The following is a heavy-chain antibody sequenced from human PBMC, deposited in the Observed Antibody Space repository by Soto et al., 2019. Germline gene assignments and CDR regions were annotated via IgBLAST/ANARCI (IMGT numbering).Heavy chain of an antibody. Sequence: VQLQESGPGLVKPSGTLSLTCAVSGGSISSGNWWSWVRQSPGKGLEWIGEIYHSGNTNHNPSLKSRVTXSXDXPNNQFSLKLTSVTAADTAVYYCASHRGNTYGPYDYWGQGTLVTVSS. V-gene: IGHV4-4*02. J-gene: IGHJ4*02. D-gene: IGHD5-18*01. CDR2: IYHSGNT. CDR1: GGSISSGNW. CDR3: ASHRGNTYGPYDY.